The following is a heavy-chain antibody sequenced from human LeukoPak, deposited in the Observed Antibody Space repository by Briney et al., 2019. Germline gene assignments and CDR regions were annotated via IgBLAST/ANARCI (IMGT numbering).Heavy chain of an antibody. CDR1: GYTFTSYG. Sequence: SCKASGYTFTSYGISWVRQAPGKGLEWVGRIKSKTDGGTTDYAAPVKGRFTISRDDSKNTLYLQMNSLKTEDTAVYYCTTGAYNWNYYYYGMDVWGQGTTVTVSS. V-gene: IGHV3-15*01. D-gene: IGHD1-20*01. J-gene: IGHJ6*02. CDR2: IKSKTDGGTT. CDR3: TTGAYNWNYYYYGMDV.